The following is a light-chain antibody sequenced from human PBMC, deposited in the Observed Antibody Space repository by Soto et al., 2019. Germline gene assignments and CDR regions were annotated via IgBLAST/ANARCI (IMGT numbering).Light chain of an antibody. CDR1: ESLVYSDGKTY. CDR3: MQASQLRT. J-gene: IGKJ1*01. V-gene: IGKV2-24*01. Sequence: DVVMSQSPLSLSVTLGQPASTSCRSRESLVYSDGKTYFGWLHLRPGKPPRLLIYQISRPPPGVPDRLSGSGAGTDFTLKISRVEPEDVGIFDCMQASQLRTFGQGTKVDIK. CDR2: QIS.